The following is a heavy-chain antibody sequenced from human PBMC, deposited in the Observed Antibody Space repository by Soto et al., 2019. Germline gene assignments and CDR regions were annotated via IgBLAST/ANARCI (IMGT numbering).Heavy chain of an antibody. CDR3: ARSQGSSTSLEVYYYYYYGMDV. V-gene: IGHV1-69*01. Sequence: QVQLVQSGAEVKKPGSSVKVSCKASGGTFSSYAISWVRQAPGQGLEWMGGIIPISDTTNYAQKFQGRVTITADESTSTAYMEQSSLRSEDTAVYYCARSQGSSTSLEVYYYYYYGMDVWGQGTTVTVS. J-gene: IGHJ6*02. D-gene: IGHD2-2*01. CDR2: IIPISDTT. CDR1: GGTFSSYA.